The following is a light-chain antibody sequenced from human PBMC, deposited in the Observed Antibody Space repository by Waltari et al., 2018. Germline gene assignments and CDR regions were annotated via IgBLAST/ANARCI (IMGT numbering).Light chain of an antibody. Sequence: QSALTQPASVSGSPGQSITIPCIASSSSVGAYDIVSCYQQYPGKAPNLLILDVYKRPSGVSSRFSASKSANTASLTISGLQAEDEGDYFCSSYSTSNTFVLFGGGTKLTVL. CDR3: SSYSTSNTFVL. J-gene: IGLJ2*01. V-gene: IGLV2-14*03. CDR2: DVY. CDR1: SSSVGAYDI.